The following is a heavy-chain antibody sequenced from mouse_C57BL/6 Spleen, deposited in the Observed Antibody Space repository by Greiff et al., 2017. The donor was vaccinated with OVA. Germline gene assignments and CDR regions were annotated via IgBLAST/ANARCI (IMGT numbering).Heavy chain of an antibody. CDR1: GYTFTDYN. CDR2: INPNNGGT. J-gene: IGHJ4*01. Sequence: VQLQQSGPELVKPGASVKMSCKASGYTFTDYNMHWVKQSHGKSLEWIGYINPNNGGTSYNQKFKGKATLTVNKSSSTAYMELRSLTSEDSAVYYCARALYYGSSHAMDYWGQGTSVTVSS. CDR3: ARALYYGSSHAMDY. D-gene: IGHD1-1*01. V-gene: IGHV1-22*01.